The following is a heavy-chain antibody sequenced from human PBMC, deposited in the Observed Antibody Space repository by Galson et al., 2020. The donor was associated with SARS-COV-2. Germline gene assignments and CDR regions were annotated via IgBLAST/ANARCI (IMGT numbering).Heavy chain of an antibody. J-gene: IGHJ6*03. CDR2: IIPIFGTA. CDR1: GGTFSSYA. V-gene: IGHV1-69*13. D-gene: IGHD6-13*01. CDR3: ARAGYSSRERVGYYYYMDV. Sequence: SVKVSCKASGGTFSSYAISWVRQAPGQGLEWMGGIIPIFGTANYAQKFQGRVTITADESTRTAYMELSSLRSEDTAVYYCARAGYSSRERVGYYYYMDVWGKGTTVTVSS.